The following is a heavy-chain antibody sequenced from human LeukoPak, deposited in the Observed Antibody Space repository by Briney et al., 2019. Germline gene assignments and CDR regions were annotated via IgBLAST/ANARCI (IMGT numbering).Heavy chain of an antibody. J-gene: IGHJ4*02. D-gene: IGHD3-22*01. V-gene: IGHV3-74*01. Sequence: PGGSLRLSCAASGFTFSSYWMHWVRQAPGRGLVWVSRISLDGKRTNYADSVKGRFTISRDNAKNTLYLQMNSLRAEDTAVYYCAREYLNYYDSTGYYGYWGQGTLVTVSS. CDR3: AREYLNYYDSTGYYGY. CDR2: ISLDGKRT. CDR1: GFTFSSYW.